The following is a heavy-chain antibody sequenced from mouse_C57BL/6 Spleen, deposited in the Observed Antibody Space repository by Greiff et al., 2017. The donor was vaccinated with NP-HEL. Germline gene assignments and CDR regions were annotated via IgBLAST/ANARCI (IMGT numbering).Heavy chain of an antibody. Sequence: QVHVKQSGAELVKPGASVKISCKASGYAFSSYWMNWVKQRPGKGLEWIGQIYPGDGDTNYNGKFKGKATLTADKSSSTAYMQLSSLTSEDSAVYFCARNYYGSLDYWGQGTSVTVSS. CDR2: IYPGDGDT. V-gene: IGHV1-80*01. J-gene: IGHJ4*01. CDR1: GYAFSSYW. CDR3: ARNYYGSLDY. D-gene: IGHD1-1*01.